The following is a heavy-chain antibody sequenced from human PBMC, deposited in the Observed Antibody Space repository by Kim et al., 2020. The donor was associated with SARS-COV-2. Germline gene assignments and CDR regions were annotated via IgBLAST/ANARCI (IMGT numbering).Heavy chain of an antibody. V-gene: IGHV1-69*13. CDR3: ARDRFDGYNSHDAFDI. CDR1: GGTFSSYA. Sequence: SVKVSCKASGGTFSSYAISWVRQAPGQGLEWMGGIIPIFGTANYAQKFQGRVTITADESTSTAYMELSSLRSEDTAVYYCARDRFDGYNSHDAFDIWGQGTMVTVSS. J-gene: IGHJ3*02. D-gene: IGHD5-12*01. CDR2: IIPIFGTA.